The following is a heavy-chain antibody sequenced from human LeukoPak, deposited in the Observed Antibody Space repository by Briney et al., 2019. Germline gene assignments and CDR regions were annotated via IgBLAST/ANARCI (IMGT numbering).Heavy chain of an antibody. D-gene: IGHD6-19*01. J-gene: IGHJ4*02. CDR1: GFTFSSYA. V-gene: IGHV3-30-3*01. Sequence: GGSLRLSCAASGFTFSSYAMHWVRQAPGKGLEWVAVISYDGSNKYYADSVKGRFTISRDNSKNTLYLQRNSLRAEDTAVYYCAKEVEQWLVPYYFDYWGQGTLVTVSS. CDR3: AKEVEQWLVPYYFDY. CDR2: ISYDGSNK.